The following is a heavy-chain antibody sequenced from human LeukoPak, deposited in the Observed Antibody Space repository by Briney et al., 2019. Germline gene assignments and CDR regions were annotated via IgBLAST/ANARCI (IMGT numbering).Heavy chain of an antibody. CDR2: INPNSGGT. D-gene: IGHD3-3*01. CDR1: GYTFTGYY. Sequence: ASVKVSCKASGYTFTGYYMHWVRQAPGQGLEWMGWINPNSGGTNYAQKFQGRVTMTTDTSTSTAYMELRSLRSDDTAVYYCARLQGYDFWSGYYTIDYWGQGTLVTVSS. V-gene: IGHV1-2*02. CDR3: ARLQGYDFWSGYYTIDY. J-gene: IGHJ4*02.